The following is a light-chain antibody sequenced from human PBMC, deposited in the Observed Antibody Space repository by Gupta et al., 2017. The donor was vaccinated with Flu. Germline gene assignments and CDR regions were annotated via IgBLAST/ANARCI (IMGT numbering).Light chain of an antibody. CDR1: SNDVGGSNR. V-gene: IGLV2-11*01. CDR2: DVT. Sequence: QSAPTQPSSVYGSPGQSVTISCTGSSNDVGGSNRVSWYQQRPGKAPKLILYDVTERPAGVPDRFSGSKSGNTASLTSSGRQADDEADYYCSSHAGIVTWVFGTGTTVTVL. J-gene: IGLJ1*01. CDR3: SSHAGIVTWV.